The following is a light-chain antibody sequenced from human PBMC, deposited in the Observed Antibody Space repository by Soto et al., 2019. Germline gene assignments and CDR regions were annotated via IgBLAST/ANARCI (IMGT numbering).Light chain of an antibody. CDR2: GAS. CDR3: QQYNHWPRT. CDR1: QSLNRD. V-gene: IGKV3-15*01. J-gene: IGKJ1*01. Sequence: EIVLTQSPATLSLSPGESATLSCRASQSLNRDLAWYQQRPGQSPRLLIFGASTRATGIPSRFSGSGSGTEFTLTISSLQSEDVTVYYCQQYNHWPRTFGRGTKVDIK.